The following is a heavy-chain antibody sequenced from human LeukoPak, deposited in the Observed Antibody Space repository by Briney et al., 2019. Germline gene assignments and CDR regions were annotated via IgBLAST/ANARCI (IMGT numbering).Heavy chain of an antibody. J-gene: IGHJ6*03. V-gene: IGHV5-51*01. CDR1: GYSFTSYW. CDR3: ASRHGDPPGGYYYMDV. Sequence: GESLKISCKGSGYSFTSYWIGWVRQMPGKGLEWMGIIYPGDSDTRYSPSFQGQVTISADKSISTAYLQWSSLKASDTAMYYCASRHGDPPGGYYYMDVWGKGTTVTVYS. CDR2: IYPGDSDT. D-gene: IGHD4-17*01.